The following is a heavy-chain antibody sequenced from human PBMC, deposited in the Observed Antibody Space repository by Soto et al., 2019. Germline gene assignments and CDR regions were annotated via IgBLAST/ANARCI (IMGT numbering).Heavy chain of an antibody. V-gene: IGHV1-69*13. CDR1: GGTFSSYA. CDR2: IIPIFGTA. CDR3: AKNPLRTYYYGMDV. Sequence: SVKVSCKASGGTFSSYAISWVRQAPGQGLEWMGGIIPIFGTANYAQKFQGRVTITADESTSTAYMELSSLRSEDTAVYYCAKNPLRTYYYGMDVWGQGTTVTVS. J-gene: IGHJ6*02.